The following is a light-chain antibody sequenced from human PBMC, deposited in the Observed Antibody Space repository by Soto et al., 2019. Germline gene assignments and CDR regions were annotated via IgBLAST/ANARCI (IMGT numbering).Light chain of an antibody. CDR1: SSDVGGYNY. V-gene: IGLV2-8*01. CDR3: SSYAGSNNPYV. Sequence: QSALTQPPSASGSPGQSVTISCTGTSSDVGGYNYVSWYQQHPGKAPKLMIYEVSKRPSGVPDRFSGSKSGNTASLTVSGLQAEDEADYYSSSYAGSNNPYVFGTETKLTVL. J-gene: IGLJ1*01. CDR2: EVS.